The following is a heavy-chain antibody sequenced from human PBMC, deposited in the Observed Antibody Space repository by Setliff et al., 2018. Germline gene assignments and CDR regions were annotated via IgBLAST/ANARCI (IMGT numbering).Heavy chain of an antibody. V-gene: IGHV1-18*04. CDR3: ARSSDSGYYHQRDAFDI. CDR1: GYMFKRYG. J-gene: IGHJ3*02. Sequence: ASVKVSCKASGYMFKRYGINWLRQAPGQGLEWLGWISPYTGNTKYAQTVQDRIRMTTDTSTRTSYMELSGLRSDDTAVYFCARSSDSGYYHQRDAFDIWGQGTRVTVSS. CDR2: ISPYTGNT. D-gene: IGHD3-3*01.